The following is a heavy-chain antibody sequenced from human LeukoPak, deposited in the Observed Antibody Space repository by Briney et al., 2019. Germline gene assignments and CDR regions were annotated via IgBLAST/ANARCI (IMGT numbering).Heavy chain of an antibody. CDR2: IYYSGDT. V-gene: IGHV4-59*01. CDR3: VRGPYGSGISNWFDP. Sequence: SETLSLTCTVPDGAIAGYSWSWIRQAPGKGLEWIGYIYYSGDTNYNPSLKSRVTVSVDTSKNQFSLKLTSVTAADTAVYYCVRGPYGSGISNWFDPWGQGTQVIVSS. CDR1: DGAIAGYS. J-gene: IGHJ5*02. D-gene: IGHD3-10*01.